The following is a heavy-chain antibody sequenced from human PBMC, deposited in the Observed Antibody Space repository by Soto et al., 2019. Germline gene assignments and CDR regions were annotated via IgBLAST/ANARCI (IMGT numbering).Heavy chain of an antibody. CDR3: ASTSLRFLEWPYYYYGMDV. CDR2: IYPGDSDT. V-gene: IGHV5-51*01. D-gene: IGHD3-3*01. J-gene: IGHJ6*02. Sequence: GESLKISCKGSGDSFTSYWIGWVRQMPGKGLEWMGIIYPGDSDTRYSPSFQGQVTISADKSISTAYLQWSSLKASDTAMYYCASTSLRFLEWPYYYYGMDVWGQGTTVTVSS. CDR1: GDSFTSYW.